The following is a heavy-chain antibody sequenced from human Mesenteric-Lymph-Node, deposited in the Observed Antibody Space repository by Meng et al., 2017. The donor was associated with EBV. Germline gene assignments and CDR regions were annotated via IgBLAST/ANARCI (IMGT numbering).Heavy chain of an antibody. D-gene: IGHD3-22*01. J-gene: IGHJ4*02. V-gene: IGHV4-4*02. CDR3: ARAYYDTYGYFYVGY. CDR2: IYHSGST. Sequence: QVRLQESGPGLVQPSGTLSLTCAVSGDSITSTNWWTWVRQPPGKGLEWIGEIYHSGSTNYNPSLESRVTISVDKSKNQFSLKLTSVTAADTAVYYCARAYYDTYGYFYVGYWGQGTRVTVSS. CDR1: GDSITSTNW.